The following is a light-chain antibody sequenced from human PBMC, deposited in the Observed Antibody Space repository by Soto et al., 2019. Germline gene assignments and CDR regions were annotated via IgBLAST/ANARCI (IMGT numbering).Light chain of an antibody. J-gene: IGLJ1*01. V-gene: IGLV1-40*01. CDR3: QSYDRSLSGSV. Sequence: QSVLTQPPSVSGAPGQGVTISCTGSSSNIGAGYDVHWYQQLPGAAPKLLIFGNDNRPSGVPDRFSGSRSGTSASLAITGLQAEDEADYDCQSYDRSLSGSVFGAGTKVTVL. CDR2: GND. CDR1: SSNIGAGYD.